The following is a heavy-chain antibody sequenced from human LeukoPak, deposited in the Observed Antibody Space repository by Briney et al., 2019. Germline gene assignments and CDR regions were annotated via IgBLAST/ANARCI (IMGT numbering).Heavy chain of an antibody. J-gene: IGHJ1*01. CDR1: GYSFTSYW. D-gene: IGHD6-19*01. Sequence: GESLRISCKGSGYSFTSYWISWVRQMPGKGLEWMGRIDPSDSYTNYSPSFQGHVTISADKSISTAYLQWSSLKAPDTAMYYCAGAGIAVAGNAEYFQHWGQGTLVTVSS. V-gene: IGHV5-10-1*01. CDR2: IDPSDSYT. CDR3: AGAGIAVAGNAEYFQH.